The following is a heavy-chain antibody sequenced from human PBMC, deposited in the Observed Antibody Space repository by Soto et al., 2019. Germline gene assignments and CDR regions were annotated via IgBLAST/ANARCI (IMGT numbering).Heavy chain of an antibody. CDR1: GGSISSYY. D-gene: IGHD4-4*01. CDR2: IYYSGST. CDR3: ARDRRVSGHYSPDYYYVDV. J-gene: IGHJ6*03. V-gene: IGHV4-59*12. Sequence: SDTLSLTCTVSGGSISSYYWTWIRQPPGKGLEWIGYIYYSGSTNYNPSLKSRVTISVDTSKNQFSLKLSSVTAADTAVYYCARDRRVSGHYSPDYYYVDVWGKGTTVNVSS.